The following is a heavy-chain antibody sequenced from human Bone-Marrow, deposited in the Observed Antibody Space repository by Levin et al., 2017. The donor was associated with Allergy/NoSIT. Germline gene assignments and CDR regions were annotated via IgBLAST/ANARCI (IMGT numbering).Heavy chain of an antibody. CDR3: ATRSVAAPK. CDR1: GFTVGNNH. D-gene: IGHD6-19*01. V-gene: IGHV3-66*01. CDR2: MYSGGST. J-gene: IGHJ4*02. Sequence: HSGGSLRLSCASSGFTVGNNHMNWVRQAPGKGLEWVSLMYSGGSTRYADSVKGRFTISRDSSKNTLYLQMDSLRADDTAVYYCATRSVAAPKWGRGTPVTVSS.